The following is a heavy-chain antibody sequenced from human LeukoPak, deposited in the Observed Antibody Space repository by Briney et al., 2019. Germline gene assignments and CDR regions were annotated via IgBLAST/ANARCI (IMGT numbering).Heavy chain of an antibody. Sequence: ASVKVSCKVSGYTLTELSMHWVRQAPGKGLEWMGGFDPEDGETIYAQKFQGRVTMTEDTSTDTAYMELSSLRSEDTAVYYCATPTYDSSGYNFDYWGQGTLVTVSS. CDR2: FDPEDGET. D-gene: IGHD3-22*01. J-gene: IGHJ4*02. CDR3: ATPTYDSSGYNFDY. CDR1: GYTLTELS. V-gene: IGHV1-24*01.